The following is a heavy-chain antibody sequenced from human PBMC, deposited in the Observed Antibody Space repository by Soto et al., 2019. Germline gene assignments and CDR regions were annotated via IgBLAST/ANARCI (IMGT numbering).Heavy chain of an antibody. V-gene: IGHV3-7*01. CDR3: SRYQGSGWRLVDY. CDR2: IKQDGSEK. CDR1: GFTFSSYW. J-gene: IGHJ4*02. D-gene: IGHD6-25*01. Sequence: EVQLVESGGGLVQPGGSLRLSCAASGFTFSSYWMSWVRQAPGKGLEWVANIKQDGSEKYYVESVKGRFTISRDNAKNSLYLQMNSLRAEDTAVYYGSRYQGSGWRLVDYWGQGTLVTASS.